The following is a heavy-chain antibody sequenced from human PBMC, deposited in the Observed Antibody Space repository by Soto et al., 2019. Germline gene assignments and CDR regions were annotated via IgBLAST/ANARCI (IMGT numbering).Heavy chain of an antibody. J-gene: IGHJ4*02. CDR2: MSPSDGQT. Sequence: QVQLVQSGAEVKKPGASVTISCAASGYTFTYYHINWVRQAIGQGPEWMGWMSPSDGQTSYAQKFQDRVTMTRDASINTAYMELSSLTSEDTAVYYCARGVTEGVDYWGQGTPVTVSS. CDR1: GYTFTYYH. CDR3: ARGVTEGVDY. V-gene: IGHV1-8*01. D-gene: IGHD2-21*02.